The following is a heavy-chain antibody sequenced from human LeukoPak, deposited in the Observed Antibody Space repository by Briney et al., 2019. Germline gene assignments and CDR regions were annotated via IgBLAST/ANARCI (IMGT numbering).Heavy chain of an antibody. CDR2: IYYSGST. CDR1: GGSISSYY. CDR3: ARAPGLVPFDY. J-gene: IGHJ4*02. Sequence: KPSETLSLTCTVSGGSISSYYWSWIRQPPGKGLEWIGYIYYSGSTNYNPSLKSRVTISVDTSKNQFSLKLSSVTAADTAVYYCARAPGLVPFDYWGQGTLVTVSS. D-gene: IGHD2-8*02. V-gene: IGHV4-59*01.